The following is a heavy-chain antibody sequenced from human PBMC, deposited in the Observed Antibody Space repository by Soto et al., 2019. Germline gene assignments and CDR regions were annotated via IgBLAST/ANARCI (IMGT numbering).Heavy chain of an antibody. Sequence: EVQMVETGGGLIQPGGSLRLSCEVTGVTVSSNYMSWVRQAPGKGLEWVSGIYSGGTTYSADSVKGRFTISRDNSKNTLYRKINSLRAEDTAVNYCARAWWSSSRCFDPWGQGTLVTVSS. CDR3: ARAWWSSSRCFDP. V-gene: IGHV3-53*02. CDR2: IYSGGTT. CDR1: GVTVSSNY. J-gene: IGHJ5*02. D-gene: IGHD6-6*01.